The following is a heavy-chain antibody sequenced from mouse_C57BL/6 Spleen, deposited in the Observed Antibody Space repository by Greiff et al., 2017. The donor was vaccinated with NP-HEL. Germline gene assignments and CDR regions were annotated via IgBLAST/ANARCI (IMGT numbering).Heavy chain of an antibody. CDR2: IYPRSGNT. D-gene: IGHD2-1*01. J-gene: IGHJ2*01. V-gene: IGHV1-81*01. CDR3: ARKALSTYYFDY. Sequence: QVQLQQSGAELARPGASVKLSCKASGYTFTSYGISWVKQRTGQGLEWIGEIYPRSGNTYYNEKFKGKATLTADKSSSTAYMELRSLTSEDSAVYFCARKALSTYYFDYWGQGTTLTVSS. CDR1: GYTFTSYG.